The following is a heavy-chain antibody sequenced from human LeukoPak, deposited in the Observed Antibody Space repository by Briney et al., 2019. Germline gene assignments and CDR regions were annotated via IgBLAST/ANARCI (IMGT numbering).Heavy chain of an antibody. CDR1: GFTVSNNY. D-gene: IGHD3-9*01. Sequence: PGGSLRLSCAASGFTVSNNYMSWVRQAPGKGLEWVSVIYSGGSTYYADSVKGRFTISRDNSKNTLYLQMNSLRAEDTAVYYCARGSTHYDVLTGYHYYFDYWGQGTLVTVSS. J-gene: IGHJ4*02. CDR2: IYSGGST. V-gene: IGHV3-53*01. CDR3: ARGSTHYDVLTGYHYYFDY.